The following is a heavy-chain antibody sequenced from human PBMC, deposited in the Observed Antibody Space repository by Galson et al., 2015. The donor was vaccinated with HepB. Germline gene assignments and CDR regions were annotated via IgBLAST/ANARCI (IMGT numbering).Heavy chain of an antibody. CDR2: ISTYNGNT. CDR3: ARGIGAAVAGTMTMAY. Sequence: SVKVSCKASGYTFINYGISCVRQAPGQGLEWMGWISTYNGNTNYAQKFQGRITMTTDTSTSTAYMELRSLRSEDTALYYCARGIGAAVAGTMTMAYWGQGTLVTVSS. CDR1: GYTFINYG. D-gene: IGHD6-19*01. V-gene: IGHV1-18*04. J-gene: IGHJ4*02.